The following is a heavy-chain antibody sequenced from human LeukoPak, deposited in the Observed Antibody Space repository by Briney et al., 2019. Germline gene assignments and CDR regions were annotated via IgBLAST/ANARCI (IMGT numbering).Heavy chain of an antibody. V-gene: IGHV1-2*02. J-gene: IGHJ5*02. CDR2: TNPNSGGT. CDR1: RYTFTGYY. D-gene: IGHD3-10*01. CDR3: ARAARFGELLTNWFDP. Sequence: ASVKVSCKASRYTFTGYYMDWVRQAPGRGLEWMGWTNPNSGGTNYAQKFQGRVTMTRDTSISTAYMELSRLRSDDTAVYYCARAARFGELLTNWFDPWGQGTLVTVSS.